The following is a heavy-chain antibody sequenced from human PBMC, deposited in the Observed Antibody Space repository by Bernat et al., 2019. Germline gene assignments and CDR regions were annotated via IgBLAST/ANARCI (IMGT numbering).Heavy chain of an antibody. J-gene: IGHJ4*02. D-gene: IGHD6-19*01. CDR2: ISYDGNNK. V-gene: IGHV3-30-3*01. Sequence: QVQLVESGGGVVQPGRSLRLSCAASGFTFSSYAMHWVCQAPGKGLEWVAVISYDGNNKYYADSVKGRFTISRDNSKNTLYLQMNSLRVEDTAVYYCARDRGSSGWYYLDYWGQGTLVTVSS. CDR1: GFTFSSYA. CDR3: ARDRGSSGWYYLDY.